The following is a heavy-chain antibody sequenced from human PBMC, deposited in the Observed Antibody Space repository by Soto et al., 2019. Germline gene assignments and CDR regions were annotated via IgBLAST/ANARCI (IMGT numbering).Heavy chain of an antibody. J-gene: IGHJ6*02. D-gene: IGHD6-13*01. V-gene: IGHV4-39*01. CDR3: ARRPHSSSWYYYYYGMDV. CDR1: GGSISSSSYY. CDR2: IYYSGST. Sequence: SETLSLTCTVSGGSISSSSYYWGWIRQPPGKGLEWIGSIYYSGSTYYNPSLKSRVTISVDTSKNQFSLKLGSVTAADTAVYYCARRPHSSSWYYYYYGMDVWGQGTTVTVSS.